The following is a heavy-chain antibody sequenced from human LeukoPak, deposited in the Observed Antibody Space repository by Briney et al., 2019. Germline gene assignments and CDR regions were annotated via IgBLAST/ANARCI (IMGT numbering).Heavy chain of an antibody. CDR3: ARECIIGTTVSYYFDY. Sequence: PGGSLRLSCAASGFTFSSYSMNWVRQAPGKGLEWVSSISSSSTYIYYADSVKGRFTISRDNAKNSLCLQMNSLRAEDTAVYYCARECIIGTTVSYYFDYWGQGTLVTVSS. CDR1: GFTFSSYS. D-gene: IGHD1-20*01. J-gene: IGHJ4*02. V-gene: IGHV3-21*01. CDR2: ISSSSTYI.